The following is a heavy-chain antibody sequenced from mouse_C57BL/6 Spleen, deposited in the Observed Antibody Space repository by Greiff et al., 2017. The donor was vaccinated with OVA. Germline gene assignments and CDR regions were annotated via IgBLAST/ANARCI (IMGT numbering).Heavy chain of an antibody. J-gene: IGHJ4*01. CDR3: ARPLTPHYAMDY. CDR1: GFTFSDYG. V-gene: IGHV5-17*01. Sequence: EVNVVESGGGLVKPGGSLKLSCAASGFTFSDYGMHWVRQAPEKGLEWVAYISSGSSTIYYADTVKGRFTISRDNAKNTLFLQMTSLRSEDTAMYYCARPLTPHYAMDYWGQGTSVTVSS. CDR2: ISSGSSTI.